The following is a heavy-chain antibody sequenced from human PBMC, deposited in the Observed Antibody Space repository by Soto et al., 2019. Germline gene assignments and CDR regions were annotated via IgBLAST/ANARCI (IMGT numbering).Heavy chain of an antibody. J-gene: IGHJ3*02. CDR1: GFNFDDYA. CDR3: AKDLSRISIFLYEAFDI. Sequence: PGGSVSRSCAASGFNFDDYAMHWVRQPRGKGLEGVSVITWDGHNTYYSDSVKGRFTVARDKTSSSLYLQMDSLGTEDTGLYYCAKDLSRISIFLYEAFDIGRPGTMLTVSS. D-gene: IGHD3-3*01. V-gene: IGHV3-43*01. CDR2: ITWDGHNT.